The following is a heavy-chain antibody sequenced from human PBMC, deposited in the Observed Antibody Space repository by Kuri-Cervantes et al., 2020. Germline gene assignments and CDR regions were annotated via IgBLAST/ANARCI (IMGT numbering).Heavy chain of an antibody. Sequence: GESLKISCAASGFTFSSYGMHWVRQAPGKGLEWVAVISYDGSNKYYADLVKGRFTISRDNAKNSLFLQMNSLRAEDSAVYYCARDAVAGTGGPNAFDIWGQGTMVTVSS. V-gene: IGHV3-30*03. CDR3: ARDAVAGTGGPNAFDI. J-gene: IGHJ3*02. D-gene: IGHD6-19*01. CDR1: GFTFSSYG. CDR2: ISYDGSNK.